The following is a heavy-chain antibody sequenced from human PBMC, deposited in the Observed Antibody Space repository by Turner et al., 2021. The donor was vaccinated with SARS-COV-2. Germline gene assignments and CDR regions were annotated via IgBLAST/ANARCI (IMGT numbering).Heavy chain of an antibody. CDR1: GFTFRDYY. CDR2: ISGSGSPT. CDR3: ARDLLYASGSYSHDGLDY. V-gene: IGHV3-11*01. D-gene: IGHD3-10*01. J-gene: IGHJ4*02. Sequence: QVQLVESGGGLVKPGGSLRLSCAASGFTFRDYYMTWIRQAPGKGLEWVSYISGSGSPTYYADSVKGRFTISRDNAKSSLYLQMNSLRAEDTAVYYCARDLLYASGSYSHDGLDYWGQGTQVTVSS.